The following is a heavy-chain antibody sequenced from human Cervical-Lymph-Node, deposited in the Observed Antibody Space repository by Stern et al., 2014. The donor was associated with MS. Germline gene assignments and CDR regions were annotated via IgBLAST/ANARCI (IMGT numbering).Heavy chain of an antibody. CDR3: ARVGLYGDFDF. V-gene: IGHV4-30-2*01. D-gene: IGHD4-17*01. J-gene: IGHJ4*02. CDR1: GGSITSQGYA. CDR2: IYHGGSA. Sequence: VQLVESGSGLVQPSQTLSLTCGVSGGSITSQGYAWSWLRQPPGKGLEWLGFIYHGGSAYYNPSLKSRVNISVDSFKNQFSLKLDSVTAADTAVYFCARVGLYGDFDFWGQGTLVTVSS.